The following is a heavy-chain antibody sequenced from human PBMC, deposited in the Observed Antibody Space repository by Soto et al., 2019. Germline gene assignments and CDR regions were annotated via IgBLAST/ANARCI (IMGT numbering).Heavy chain of an antibody. CDR1: GDSISRIDYY. CDR2: IYFRGNT. D-gene: IGHD3-22*01. V-gene: IGHV4-31*03. Sequence: SETLSLTCTVSGDSISRIDYYWTWIRQHPEKGLEWIGNIYFRGNTYYSPSLESRLTISVDTSKNQFSLKLTSVTAADTAVYYCAREGGSYDSGGYLIRGAFDIWGQGTMVTVSS. J-gene: IGHJ3*02. CDR3: AREGGSYDSGGYLIRGAFDI.